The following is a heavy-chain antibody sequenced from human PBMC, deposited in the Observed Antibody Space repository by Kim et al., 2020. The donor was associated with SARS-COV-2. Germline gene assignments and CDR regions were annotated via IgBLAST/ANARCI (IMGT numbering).Heavy chain of an antibody. J-gene: IGHJ3*01. CDR3: VKYTAYDSGAFDV. V-gene: IGHV3-23*01. CDR1: GFTFNNYA. D-gene: IGHD5-12*01. Sequence: GGSLRLSCATSGFTFNNYAMSWVRQAPGKGLEWVSAITGNGANTYYPDSVKGRFTISRENSENTLYLQMNSLRAEDTALYYCVKYTAYDSGAFDVWCQGTMVTVSS. CDR2: ITGNGANT.